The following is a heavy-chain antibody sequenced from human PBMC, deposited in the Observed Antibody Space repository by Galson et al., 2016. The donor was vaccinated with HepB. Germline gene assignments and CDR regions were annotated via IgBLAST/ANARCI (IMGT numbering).Heavy chain of an antibody. CDR1: RNTFDNYI. CDR3: ATDPGDTLPGNYLDY. D-gene: IGHD3-16*01. CDR2: IIPIFATP. V-gene: IGHV1-69*13. Sequence: SVKVSCKASRNTFDNYIITWVRQAPGQGLEWMGGIIPIFATPMYAQKFQGRVTITADDSTSTAYMELTSLRFDDTAVYYCATDPGDTLPGNYLDYWGQGPLVAGSS. J-gene: IGHJ4*02.